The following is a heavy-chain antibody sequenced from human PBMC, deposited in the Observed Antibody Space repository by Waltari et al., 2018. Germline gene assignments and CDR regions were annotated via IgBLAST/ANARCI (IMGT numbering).Heavy chain of an antibody. CDR3: ARGGGLRFLEWLSPIDY. CDR1: GGSISSGDYY. Sequence: QVQLQESGPGLVKPSQTLSLTCTVSGGSISSGDYYWSWTRQPPGKGLEWIGYIYYSGSTYYNPSLKSRVTISVDTSKNQFSLKLSSVTAADTAVYYCARGGGLRFLEWLSPIDYWGQGTLVTVSS. V-gene: IGHV4-30-4*08. D-gene: IGHD3-3*01. CDR2: IYYSGST. J-gene: IGHJ4*02.